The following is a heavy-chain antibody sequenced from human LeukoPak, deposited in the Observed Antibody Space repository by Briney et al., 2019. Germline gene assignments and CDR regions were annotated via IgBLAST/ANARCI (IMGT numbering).Heavy chain of an antibody. Sequence: SETLSLTCTVSGGSISSYYWSWIRQPPGKGLEWIGYIYYSGSTNYNPSLKSRVTISVDASKNQFSLKLSSVTAADTAVYYCARRFGTTTVAYDAFDIWGQGTMVTVSS. V-gene: IGHV4-59*08. CDR3: ARRFGTTTVAYDAFDI. J-gene: IGHJ3*02. CDR1: GGSISSYY. D-gene: IGHD4-23*01. CDR2: IYYSGST.